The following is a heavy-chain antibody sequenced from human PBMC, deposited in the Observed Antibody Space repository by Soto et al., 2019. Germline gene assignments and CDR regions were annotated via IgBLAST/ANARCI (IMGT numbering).Heavy chain of an antibody. Sequence: PSETLSLTCTVSGTSISSSDYYWGWIRQPPGKGLEWITSIYYTGMTYYNPSLKSRVTISVDRSKNQLSLKLNSVTAADRAVYYCAISKSRDGRDYWGQGTLVTVS. CDR1: GTSISSSDYY. CDR3: AISKSRDGRDY. J-gene: IGHJ4*02. CDR2: IYYTGMT. D-gene: IGHD1-1*01. V-gene: IGHV4-39*01.